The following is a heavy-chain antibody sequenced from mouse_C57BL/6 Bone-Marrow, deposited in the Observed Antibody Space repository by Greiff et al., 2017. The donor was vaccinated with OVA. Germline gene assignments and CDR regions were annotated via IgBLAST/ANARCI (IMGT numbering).Heavy chain of an antibody. Sequence: QVQLQQPGAELVKPGASVKMSCKASGYTFTSYWITWVKQRPGQGLEWIGDIYPGSGSTNYNEKFKSKATLTVDTSSSTAYMQLSSLTSEDSAVYYCARPSNWPLSYYFDYWGQGTTLTVSS. V-gene: IGHV1-55*01. D-gene: IGHD4-1*01. J-gene: IGHJ2*01. CDR2: IYPGSGST. CDR3: ARPSNWPLSYYFDY. CDR1: GYTFTSYW.